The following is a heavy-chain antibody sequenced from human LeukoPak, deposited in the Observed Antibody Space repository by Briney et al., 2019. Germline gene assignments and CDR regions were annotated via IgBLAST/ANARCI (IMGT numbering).Heavy chain of an antibody. D-gene: IGHD5-18*01. CDR1: GFTFDDYA. V-gene: IGHV3-9*01. CDR3: AKGRGYSYGYLADY. J-gene: IGHJ4*02. CDR2: INWNSGSI. Sequence: GGSLRLSCAASGFTFDDYAMHWVRQAPGKGLEWVSGINWNSGSIGYADSVKGRFTISRDNAKNSLYPQMNSLRAEDTALYYCAKGRGYSYGYLADYWGQGTLVTVSS.